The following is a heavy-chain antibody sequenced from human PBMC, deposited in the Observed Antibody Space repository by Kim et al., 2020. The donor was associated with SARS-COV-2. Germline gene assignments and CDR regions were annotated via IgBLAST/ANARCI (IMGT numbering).Heavy chain of an antibody. Sequence: TNYGPSFQGHVTISADKSISTAYLQWSSLKASDTAMYYCAGTPGAGTRDYWGQGTLVTVSS. J-gene: IGHJ4*02. CDR3: AGTPGAGTRDY. CDR2: T. D-gene: IGHD6-19*01. V-gene: IGHV5-10-1*01.